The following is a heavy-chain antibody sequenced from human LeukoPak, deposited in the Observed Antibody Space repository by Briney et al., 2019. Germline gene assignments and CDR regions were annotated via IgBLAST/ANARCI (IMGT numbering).Heavy chain of an antibody. Sequence: GGSLRLSCAASGFTFSSYGMTWVRQAPGKGLEWVSSISGGAGSTYYADSVKGRFTISRDNSKNTLYLQMNSLRAEDTAVYYCAKKYSTGLDPWGQGTLVTVSS. D-gene: IGHD1-26*01. CDR3: AKKYSTGLDP. CDR2: ISGGAGST. V-gene: IGHV3-23*01. CDR1: GFTFSSYG. J-gene: IGHJ5*02.